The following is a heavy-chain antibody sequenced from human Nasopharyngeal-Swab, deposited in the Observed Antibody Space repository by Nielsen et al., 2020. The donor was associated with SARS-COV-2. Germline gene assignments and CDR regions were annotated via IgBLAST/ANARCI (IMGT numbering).Heavy chain of an antibody. CDR2: ISSSSSYI. CDR1: GFTFSDYY. CDR3: ARSGVYGSGSFDAFDI. V-gene: IGHV3-21*01. J-gene: IGHJ3*02. D-gene: IGHD3-10*01. Sequence: GESLKISCAASGFTFSDYYMNWVRQAPGKGLEWVSSISSSSSYIYYADSVKGRFTISRDNAKNSLYLQMNSLRAEDTAVYYCARSGVYGSGSFDAFDIWGQGTMVTVSS.